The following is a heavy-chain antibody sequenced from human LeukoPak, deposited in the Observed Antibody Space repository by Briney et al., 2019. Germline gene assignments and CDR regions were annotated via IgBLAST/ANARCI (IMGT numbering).Heavy chain of an antibody. J-gene: IGHJ1*01. CDR1: GXSFSGYY. D-gene: IGHD2-21*02. Sequence: SETLSLTCAVYGXSFSGYYWSWIRQPPGKGLEWIGEINHSGSTNYNPSLKSRVTISVDTSKNQFSLKLSSVTAADTAVYYCARDEHIVVVTALGHFQHWGQGTLVTVSS. CDR3: ARDEHIVVVTALGHFQH. V-gene: IGHV4-34*01. CDR2: INHSGST.